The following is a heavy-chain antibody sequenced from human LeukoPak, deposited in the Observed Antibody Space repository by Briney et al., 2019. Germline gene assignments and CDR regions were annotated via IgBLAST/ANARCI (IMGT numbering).Heavy chain of an antibody. V-gene: IGHV5-51*01. CDR2: ILPDDSDT. CDR3: ARQKCSSTSCYRRVGWFDP. CDR1: GYSFSNYW. D-gene: IGHD2-2*01. Sequence: GESLKISCKGSGYSFSNYWIGWVRQTPGKGLEWMGIILPDDSDTRNSPSLQDHVSISADKSITTAYLQWTSLKASDTAMYYCARQKCSSTSCYRRVGWFDPWGQGTLVTVSS. J-gene: IGHJ5*02.